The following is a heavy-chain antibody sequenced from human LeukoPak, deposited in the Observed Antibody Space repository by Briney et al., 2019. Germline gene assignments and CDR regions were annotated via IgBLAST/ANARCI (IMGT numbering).Heavy chain of an antibody. V-gene: IGHV1-2*02. CDR2: NNPNSWDT. CDR3: ARGEAVTTIYDY. Sequence: GASVKVSCKASGYTFTGHYMHWVRQAPGQALEGMGWNNPNSWDTNYAQKFQGRVTMTRDTSISTAYMELSRLRSDDTVVYYCARGEAVTTIYDYWGQGTLVTVSS. CDR1: GYTFTGHY. J-gene: IGHJ4*02. D-gene: IGHD5-12*01.